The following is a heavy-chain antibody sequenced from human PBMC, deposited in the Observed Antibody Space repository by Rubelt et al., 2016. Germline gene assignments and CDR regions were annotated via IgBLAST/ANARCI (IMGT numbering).Heavy chain of an antibody. CDR3: ARDPYGDRHHDY. CDR2: INPSGGST. J-gene: IGHJ4*02. Sequence: QVQLVQSGAEVKKPGASVKVSCKASGYTFTSYYMHWVRQAPGQGLEWMGIINPSGGSTSYAKKVQGRVTMTRDTSTSTVYMELSSLRSEDTAVYYCARDPYGDRHHDYWGQGTLVTVSS. V-gene: IGHV1-46*01. D-gene: IGHD4-17*01. CDR1: GYTFTSYY.